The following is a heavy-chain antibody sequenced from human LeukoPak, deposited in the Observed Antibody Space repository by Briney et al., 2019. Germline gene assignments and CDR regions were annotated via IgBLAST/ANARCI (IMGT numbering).Heavy chain of an antibody. Sequence: GGSLRLSCAASEFTFSSYWMHWVRQAPGKGLVWVSRIKGDGSSTTYADSVKGRFTISRDNAKNTLYLQMNSLTAEDTAVYYCARDPPPQWELDAFDIWGQGTMVTVSS. V-gene: IGHV3-74*01. CDR2: IKGDGSST. CDR3: ARDPPPQWELDAFDI. CDR1: EFTFSSYW. D-gene: IGHD1-26*01. J-gene: IGHJ3*02.